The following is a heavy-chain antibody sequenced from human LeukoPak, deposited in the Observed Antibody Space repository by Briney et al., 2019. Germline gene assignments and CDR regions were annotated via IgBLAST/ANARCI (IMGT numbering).Heavy chain of an antibody. V-gene: IGHV3-7*01. CDR3: ARDGFVGAADY. CDR2: INQDGSEK. Sequence: GSLRLSCAASEFTFSGYWMNWVRQAPGKGPEWVANINQDGSEKHYVDSVKGRFTISRDNAKNSLFLQMNSLRVEDTAVFYYARDGFVGAADYWGQGTLVTVSS. CDR1: EFTFSGYW. J-gene: IGHJ4*02. D-gene: IGHD6-13*01.